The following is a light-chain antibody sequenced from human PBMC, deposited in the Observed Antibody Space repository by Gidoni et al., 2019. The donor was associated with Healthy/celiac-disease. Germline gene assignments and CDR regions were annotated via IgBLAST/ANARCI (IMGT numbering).Light chain of an antibody. V-gene: IGKV1-39*01. Sequence: DIQMTQYPSSLSASVGDRVTITCRASQSISSYLNWYQQKPGKAPKLLIYAASSLQSVVPSRFSGSGSGTDFTLTISSLQPEDFATYYCQQSYSTPPTFGQGTKVEIK. J-gene: IGKJ1*01. CDR1: QSISSY. CDR2: AAS. CDR3: QQSYSTPPT.